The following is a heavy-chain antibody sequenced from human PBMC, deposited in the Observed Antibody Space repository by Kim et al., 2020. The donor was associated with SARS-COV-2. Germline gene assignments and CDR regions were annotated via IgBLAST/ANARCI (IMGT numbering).Heavy chain of an antibody. Sequence: GGSLRPSCAASGFTFSSYWMTWVRQAPGKGLEWVANIKQDGSEKYYVDSVKGRFTISRDNAKKSLYLQMNSLRAEDTAVYYCARNPTVTPVGMIDYWGQGTLVTVSS. CDR3: ARNPTVTPVGMIDY. V-gene: IGHV3-7*03. CDR2: IKQDGSEK. CDR1: GFTFSSYW. J-gene: IGHJ4*02. D-gene: IGHD4-17*01.